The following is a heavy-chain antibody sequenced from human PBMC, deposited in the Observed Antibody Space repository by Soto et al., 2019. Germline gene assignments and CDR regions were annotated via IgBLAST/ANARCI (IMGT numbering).Heavy chain of an antibody. V-gene: IGHV1-69*06. J-gene: IGHJ4*02. CDR2: IIPIFGTA. CDR1: GGTFSSYA. CDR3: ARAGLSGSYSNFDY. D-gene: IGHD1-26*01. Sequence: SVKVSCKASGGTFSSYAISWVRQAPGQGLEWMGGIIPIFGTANYAQKFQGRVTVTADKSTSTAYMELSSLRSEDTAVYYCARAGLSGSYSNFDYWGQGTLVTVSS.